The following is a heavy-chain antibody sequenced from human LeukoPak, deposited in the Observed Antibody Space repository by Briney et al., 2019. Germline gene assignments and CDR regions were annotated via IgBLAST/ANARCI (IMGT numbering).Heavy chain of an antibody. Sequence: GASVRVSCKASGYTFTHYGINWVRQAPRQGLEWMGWIDTYNGNTHFAQKVQGRLTLTTDTPTSTAYMELGSLRSDETAVYYCARDIGIDSDYWGQGTLVTVSS. CDR3: ARDIGIDSDY. CDR1: GYTFTHYG. D-gene: IGHD2/OR15-2a*01. J-gene: IGHJ4*02. V-gene: IGHV1-18*01. CDR2: IDTYNGNT.